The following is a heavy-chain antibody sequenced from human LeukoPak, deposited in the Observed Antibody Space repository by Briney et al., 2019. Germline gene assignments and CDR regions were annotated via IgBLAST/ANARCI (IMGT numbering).Heavy chain of an antibody. CDR2: IKSKTDGGTT. CDR1: GFTSSNAW. CDR3: TTGTVTQTYYYYYYMDV. J-gene: IGHJ6*03. Sequence: GGSLRLSCAAPGFTSSNAWMSWVRQAPGKGLECVGRIKSKTDGGTTDYAAPVKGRFTISRDDSKNTLYLQMNSLKTEDTAVYYCTTGTVTQTYYYYYYMDVWGKGTTVTVSS. V-gene: IGHV3-15*01. D-gene: IGHD4-23*01.